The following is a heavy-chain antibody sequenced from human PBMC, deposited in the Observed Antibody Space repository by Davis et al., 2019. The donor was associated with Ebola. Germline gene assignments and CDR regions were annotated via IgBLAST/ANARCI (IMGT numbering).Heavy chain of an antibody. D-gene: IGHD2-21*01. V-gene: IGHV1-46*01. J-gene: IGHJ6*02. CDR3: ARARVVSTPYYYYYGMDV. CDR2: INPSGGST. Sequence: AASVKVSCKASGYTFTSYYMHWVRQAPGQGLEWMGIINPSGGSTNYAQKLQGRVTMTTDTSTSTAYMELRSLRSDDTAVYYCARARVVSTPYYYYYGMDVWGQGTTVTVSS. CDR1: GYTFTSYY.